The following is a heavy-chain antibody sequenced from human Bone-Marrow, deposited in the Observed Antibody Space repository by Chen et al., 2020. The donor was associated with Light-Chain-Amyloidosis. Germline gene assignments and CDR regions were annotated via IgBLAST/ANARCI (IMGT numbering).Heavy chain of an antibody. D-gene: IGHD3-22*01. CDR1: GGSFSGYY. J-gene: IGHJ6*02. CDR2: IYYSGST. Sequence: QLQLQESGPGLVKPSETLSLTCPVSGGSFSGYYWSWIRQPPGKGLEWIGYIYYSGSTNYNPSLKSRVTISLDTSKNQFSLKLTSVTAADTAVYYCARGFYDSSGYSLSYGMDVWGQGTTVTVSS. V-gene: IGHV4-59*01. CDR3: ARGFYDSSGYSLSYGMDV.